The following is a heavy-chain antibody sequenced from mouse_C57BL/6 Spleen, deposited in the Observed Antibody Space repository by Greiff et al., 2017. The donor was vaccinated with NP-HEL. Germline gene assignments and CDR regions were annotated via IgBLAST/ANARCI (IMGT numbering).Heavy chain of an antibody. Sequence: EVQGVESGGGLVKPGGSLKLSCAASGFTFSDYGMHWVRQAPEKGLGWVAYISSGSSTIYYADTVQGRFTISRDNAKNTLFLQMTSLRSEDTAMYYCARTGLRPNAMDYWGQGTSVTVSS. CDR3: ARTGLRPNAMDY. D-gene: IGHD2-4*01. J-gene: IGHJ4*01. CDR1: GFTFSDYG. V-gene: IGHV5-17*01. CDR2: ISSGSSTI.